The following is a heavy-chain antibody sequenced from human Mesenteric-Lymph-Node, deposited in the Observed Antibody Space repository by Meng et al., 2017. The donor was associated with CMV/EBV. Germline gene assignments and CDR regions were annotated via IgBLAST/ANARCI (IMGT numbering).Heavy chain of an antibody. CDR3: ARGGPSPEDF. D-gene: IGHD6-25*01. CDR2: IHYSGST. J-gene: IGHJ4*02. CDR1: GDSISRYY. V-gene: IGHV4-59*01. Sequence: SETLSLTCTVSGDSISRYYWTWIRQPPGKGLEWIGNIHYSGSTNYNPSLKSRVTISVDTSKTHLSLRLTSVTAADTAVYYCARGGPSPEDFWGQGTLVTVSS.